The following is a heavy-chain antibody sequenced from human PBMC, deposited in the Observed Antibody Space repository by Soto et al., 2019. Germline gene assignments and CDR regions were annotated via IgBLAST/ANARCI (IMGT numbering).Heavy chain of an antibody. CDR1: GFTVSNTQ. Sequence: EVQLVESGGGLIQPGGSLRLSCAASGFTVSNTQMRWVRQAPGKGLEWVAVIYSDGSTYHADSVKGRFSISRDNSKNTLYLQMNSLRVEDTAVNYCARHGIINNGRCGMDVWGQGTTVTVS. CDR2: IYSDGST. D-gene: IGHD1-26*01. J-gene: IGHJ6*02. CDR3: ARHGIINNGRCGMDV. V-gene: IGHV3-53*02.